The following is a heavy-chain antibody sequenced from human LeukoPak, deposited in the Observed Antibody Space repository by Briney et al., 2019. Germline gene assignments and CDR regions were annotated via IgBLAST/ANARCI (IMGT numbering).Heavy chain of an antibody. V-gene: IGHV4-39*07. CDR2: IYYSGST. CDR3: ARDLYYYDSSGHPNNWFDP. D-gene: IGHD3-22*01. Sequence: PSETLSLTCTVSGGSISSSSYYWGWIRQPPGKGLEWIGSIYYSGSTYYNPSLKSRVTISVDTSKNQFSLKLSSVTAADTAVYYCARDLYYYDSSGHPNNWFDPWGQGTLVTVSS. CDR1: GGSISSSSYY. J-gene: IGHJ5*02.